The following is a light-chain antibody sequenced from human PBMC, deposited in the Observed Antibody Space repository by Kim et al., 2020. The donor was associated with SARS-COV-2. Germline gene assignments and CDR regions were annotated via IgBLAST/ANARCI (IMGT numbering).Light chain of an antibody. CDR3: YSYAAANNV. J-gene: IGLJ1*01. Sequence: QSALTQPPSASGSPGQSVTISCTGTNSDVGGYNYVSWYQQHPGKAPKLMIYEVSKRPSGVPARFSGSKSGNTASLTVSGLQAEDEADYYCYSYAAANNVFGTGTKVTVL. CDR1: NSDVGGYNY. V-gene: IGLV2-8*01. CDR2: EVS.